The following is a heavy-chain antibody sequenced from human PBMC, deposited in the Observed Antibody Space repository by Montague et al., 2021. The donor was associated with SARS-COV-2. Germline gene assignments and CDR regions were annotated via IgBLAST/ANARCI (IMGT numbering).Heavy chain of an antibody. V-gene: IGHV3-30*04. CDR1: GFTFSDYS. Sequence: SLRLSCAASGFTFSDYSLHWSRQAPGKGLEWVAVSAARGGNKFYVDSVKGRFTISRDNSQDTLFLEMNSLRMDDTAIYYCARRPLGLAIDYWGQGTLVTLS. J-gene: IGHJ4*02. D-gene: IGHD7-27*01. CDR2: SAARGGNK. CDR3: ARRPLGLAIDY.